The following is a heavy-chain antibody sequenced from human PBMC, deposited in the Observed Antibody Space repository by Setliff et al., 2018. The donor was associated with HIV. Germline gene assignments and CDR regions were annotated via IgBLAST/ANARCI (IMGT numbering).Heavy chain of an antibody. D-gene: IGHD3-22*01. Sequence: ASVKVSCKISGYTLTELSIHWVRQAPGKGLEWMANFDPEDGETIYAQKFQGRVTMTEDTSTDTAYMELSSLRSEDTAVYYCATRRVIVVVKSFDYWGQGTLVTVSS. CDR1: GYTLTELS. V-gene: IGHV1-24*01. J-gene: IGHJ4*02. CDR2: FDPEDGET. CDR3: ATRRVIVVVKSFDY.